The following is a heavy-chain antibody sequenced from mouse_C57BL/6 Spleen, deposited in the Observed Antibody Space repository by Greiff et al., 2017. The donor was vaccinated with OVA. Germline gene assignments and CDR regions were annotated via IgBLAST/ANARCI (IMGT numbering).Heavy chain of an antibody. CDR3: ARGGSRDFDC. D-gene: IGHD1-1*01. CDR1: GYTFTSYW. Sequence: QVQLQQPGAELVKPGASVKLSCKASGYTFTSYWMQWVKQRPGQGLEWIGEIDPSDSYTNYNQKFKGKATLTVDTSSSTAYMQLSSLTSEDSAVYYCARGGSRDFDCWGTGTTLTVSS. J-gene: IGHJ2*01. V-gene: IGHV1-50*01. CDR2: IDPSDSYT.